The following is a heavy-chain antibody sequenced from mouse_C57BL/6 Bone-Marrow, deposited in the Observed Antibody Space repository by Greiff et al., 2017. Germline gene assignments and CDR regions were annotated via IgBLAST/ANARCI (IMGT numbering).Heavy chain of an antibody. D-gene: IGHD1-1*01. V-gene: IGHV10-1*01. CDR3: VRRIYYYGSSHFFYAMDY. J-gene: IGHJ4*01. Sequence: EVKLMESGGGLVQPKGSLKLSCAASGFSFNTYAMNWVRQAPGKGLEWVARIRSKSNNYATYYADSVKDRFTISRDDSESMLYLQMNNLKTEDTAMYYCVRRIYYYGSSHFFYAMDYWGQGTSVTVSS. CDR1: GFSFNTYA. CDR2: IRSKSNNYAT.